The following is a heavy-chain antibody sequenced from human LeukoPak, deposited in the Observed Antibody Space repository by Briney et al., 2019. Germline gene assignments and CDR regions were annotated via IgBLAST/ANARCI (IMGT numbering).Heavy chain of an antibody. CDR3: AKSSSTGYYYYYMDV. V-gene: IGHV1-2*02. CDR2: INPNSGGT. D-gene: IGHD6-6*01. CDR1: GYTFTGYY. Sequence: ASVKVSCKASGYTFTGYYVHWVRQAPGQGLEWMGWINPNSGGTNYAQKFQGRVTMTRDTSISTAYMELSRLRSDDTAVYYCAKSSSTGYYYYYMDVWGKGTTVTVSS. J-gene: IGHJ6*03.